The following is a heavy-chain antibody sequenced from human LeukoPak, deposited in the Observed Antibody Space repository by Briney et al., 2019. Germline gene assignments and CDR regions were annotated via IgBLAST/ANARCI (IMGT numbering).Heavy chain of an antibody. D-gene: IGHD6-13*01. Sequence: GGSLRLSCAASGFTFSSYSMNWVRQAPGKGPEWVSSISSSGSYIYYADSVKGRFTISRDNAKNSLYLQMNSLRAEDTAVYYCARSFLSIAAAATDYWGQGTLVTVSS. CDR3: ARSFLSIAAAATDY. V-gene: IGHV3-21*01. CDR2: ISSSGSYI. J-gene: IGHJ4*02. CDR1: GFTFSSYS.